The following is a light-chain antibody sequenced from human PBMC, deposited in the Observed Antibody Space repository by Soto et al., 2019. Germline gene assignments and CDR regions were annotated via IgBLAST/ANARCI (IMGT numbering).Light chain of an antibody. J-gene: IGLJ1*01. CDR1: SSDIGNYNY. V-gene: IGLV2-14*01. CDR3: SSFTSSATYV. Sequence: QSALTQPASVSGSPGQSITISCTGPSSDIGNYNYVSWYQQHPGKAPKLMIYDVSNRPSGVSKRFSGSKSGYTASLTISGLQDEDEADYYCSSFTSSATYVFGTGTKVTVL. CDR2: DVS.